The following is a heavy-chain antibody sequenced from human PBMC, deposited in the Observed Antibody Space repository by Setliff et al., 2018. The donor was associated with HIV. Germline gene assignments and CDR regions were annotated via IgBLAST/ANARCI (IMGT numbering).Heavy chain of an antibody. CDR1: GGSLSGYY. CDR3: VRGYCSSTTCYEDYYYMGV. CDR2: IFFTGNT. D-gene: IGHD2-2*01. Sequence: TLSLTCTVSGGSLSGYYWSWIRQPPGKGLEYIGSIFFTGNTIYNPSLKARVTLSVDMSKNQVFPRLSSVTAADTAVYYCVRGYCSSTTCYEDYYYMGVWGKGSTVTVSS. V-gene: IGHV4-59*01. J-gene: IGHJ6*03.